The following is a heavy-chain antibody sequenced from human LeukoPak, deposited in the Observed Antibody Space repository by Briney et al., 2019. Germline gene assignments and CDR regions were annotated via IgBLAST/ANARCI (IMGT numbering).Heavy chain of an antibody. CDR2: IAAAGDT. CDR3: ARATYYGPSFDY. Sequence: GGSLRLSCAASGFTFSSYDMHWVRHAVGKGLEWVSGIAAAGDTYYPGSVKGRFTISREYAKKSLYLRMNSLRAEDTAVYYCARATYYGPSFDYWGQGTLVTVSS. V-gene: IGHV3-13*01. D-gene: IGHD3-10*01. J-gene: IGHJ4*02. CDR1: GFTFSSYD.